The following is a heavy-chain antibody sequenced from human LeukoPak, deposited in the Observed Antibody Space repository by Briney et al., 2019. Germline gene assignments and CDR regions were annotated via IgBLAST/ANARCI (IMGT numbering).Heavy chain of an antibody. CDR1: GGTFSSYA. Sequence: SVKVSCKASGGTFSSYAISWVRQAPGQGLEWMGRIIPILGIANYAQKFQGRVTITADKSTSTAYMELSSLRSEDTAVYYCARQGQYYYDSSGYYSEAFDYWGQGTLVTVSS. D-gene: IGHD3-22*01. CDR3: ARQGQYYYDSSGYYSEAFDY. V-gene: IGHV1-69*04. J-gene: IGHJ4*02. CDR2: IIPILGIA.